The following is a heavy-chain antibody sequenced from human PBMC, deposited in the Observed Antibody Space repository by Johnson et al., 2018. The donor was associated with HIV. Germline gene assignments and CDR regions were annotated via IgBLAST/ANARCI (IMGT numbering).Heavy chain of an antibody. V-gene: IGHV3-NL1*01. Sequence: QVQLVESGGGLVQPGGSLRLSCAASGFTFSNAWMSWVRQAPGKGLEWVCDTNWNGANTAYADSVKGRFTISRDNSKKTLYLQMNSLRPEDTAVYYCAKETRASRSAFDSWGQGKMVTVSS. CDR2: TNWNGANT. CDR3: AKETRASRSAFDS. D-gene: IGHD2-2*01. J-gene: IGHJ3*02. CDR1: GFTFSNAW.